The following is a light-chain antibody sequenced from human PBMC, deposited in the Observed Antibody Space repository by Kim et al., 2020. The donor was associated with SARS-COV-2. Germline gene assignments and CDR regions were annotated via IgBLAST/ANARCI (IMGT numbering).Light chain of an antibody. J-gene: IGLJ3*02. CDR3: QAWDSSTAV. CDR1: KLGDKY. V-gene: IGLV3-1*01. CDR2: QHT. Sequence: SVYPAQTAGITCSGSKLGDKYAYWYQKKPGQSPVLVIYQHTRRPSGISQRFSGSSSGNTATLTISRAQTMDEADYYCQAWDSSTAVFGGGTQLTVL.